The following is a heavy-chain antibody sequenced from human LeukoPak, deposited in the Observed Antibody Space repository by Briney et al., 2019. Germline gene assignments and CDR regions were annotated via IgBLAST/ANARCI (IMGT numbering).Heavy chain of an antibody. CDR1: GGSISSSSYY. CDR3: ARQQGWKRWLQPSWLPYYYYYMDV. V-gene: IGHV4-39*01. Sequence: SETLSLTCTVSGGSISSSSYYWGWIRQPPGKGLEWIGSIYYSGSTYYNPSLKSRVTISVDTSKNQFSLKLSSVTAADTAVYYCARQQGWKRWLQPSWLPYYYYYMDVWGKGTTVTISS. CDR2: IYYSGST. J-gene: IGHJ6*03. D-gene: IGHD5-24*01.